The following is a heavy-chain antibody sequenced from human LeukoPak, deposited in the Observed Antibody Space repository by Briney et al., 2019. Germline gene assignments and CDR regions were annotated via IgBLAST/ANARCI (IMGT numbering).Heavy chain of an antibody. CDR2: IYYSGST. CDR1: GGSISSGGYY. D-gene: IGHD6-13*01. Sequence: PSETLSLTCTVSGGSISSGGYYWSWIRQRPGKGLEWIGYIYYSGSTYYNPSLKSRVTISVDTSKNQFSLKLSSVTAADTAVYYCARDPHGGSSSWYFLSGMDVWGQGTTVTVSS. V-gene: IGHV4-31*03. J-gene: IGHJ6*02. CDR3: ARDPHGGSSSWYFLSGMDV.